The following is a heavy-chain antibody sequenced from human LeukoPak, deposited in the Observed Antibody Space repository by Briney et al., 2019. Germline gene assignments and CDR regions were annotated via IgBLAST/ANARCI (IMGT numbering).Heavy chain of an antibody. D-gene: IGHD2-8*01. J-gene: IGHJ6*02. CDR1: GYPFVNNW. V-gene: IGHV3-7*04. CDR2: IKQDGRET. Sequence: GGSLRLSCAASGYPFVNNWMTWVRQAPGKGLEWVATIKQDGRETYYVDSVKGRFSISRDNARDSMYLQMNILRAEDAAVYYCARARYCANSVCHIGGGLDVWGPGTTVTVFS. CDR3: ARARYCANSVCHIGGGLDV.